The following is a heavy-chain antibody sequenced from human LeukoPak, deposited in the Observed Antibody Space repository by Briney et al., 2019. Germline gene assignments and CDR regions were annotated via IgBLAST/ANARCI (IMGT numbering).Heavy chain of an antibody. D-gene: IGHD5-12*01. Sequence: GASVKVSRKVSGYTLTELSMHWVRQAPGKGLEWMGGFDPEDGETIYAQKFQGRVTMTEDTSTDTAYMELSSLRSEDTAVYYCATVGSPRSGYASYYYYMDVWGKGTTVTVSS. CDR3: ATVGSPRSGYASYYYYMDV. CDR2: FDPEDGET. V-gene: IGHV1-24*01. J-gene: IGHJ6*03. CDR1: GYTLTELS.